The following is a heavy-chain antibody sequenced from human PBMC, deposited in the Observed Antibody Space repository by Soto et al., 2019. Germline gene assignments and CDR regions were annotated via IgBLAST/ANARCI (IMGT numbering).Heavy chain of an antibody. D-gene: IGHD6-13*01. CDR2: INHSGST. V-gene: IGHV4-34*01. J-gene: IGHJ5*02. Sequence: TSETLSLTCAVYGGSFSGYYWSGIRQPPGKGLEWIGEINHSGSTNYNPSLKSRVTISVDTPKNQSSLKLSSVTAADTDVYYCARRSQQQPVRGVNWFQPWGQGTLVTVSS. CDR1: GGSFSGYY. CDR3: ARRSQQQPVRGVNWFQP.